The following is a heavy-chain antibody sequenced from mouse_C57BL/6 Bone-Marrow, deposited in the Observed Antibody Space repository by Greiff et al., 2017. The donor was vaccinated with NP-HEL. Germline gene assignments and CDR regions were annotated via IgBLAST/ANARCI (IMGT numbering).Heavy chain of an antibody. CDR1: GYSFTDYN. CDR3: ARIYYGSSPYWYFDV. CDR2: INPNYGTT. V-gene: IGHV1-39*01. J-gene: IGHJ1*03. D-gene: IGHD1-1*01. Sequence: VQLQQSGPELVKPGASVKISCKASGYSFTDYNMNWVKQTHGKSLEWIGVINPNYGTTSYNQKFKGKAILTVDNSSSTAYMQLNSLTTEDSAVYYCARIYYGSSPYWYFDVWGTGTTVTVSS.